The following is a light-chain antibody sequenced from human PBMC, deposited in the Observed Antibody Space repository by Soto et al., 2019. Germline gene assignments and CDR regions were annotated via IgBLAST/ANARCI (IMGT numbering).Light chain of an antibody. J-gene: IGLJ1*01. CDR1: SSDVGGYNY. Sequence: QSALTQPASVSGSPGQSITISCTGTSSDVGGYNYVSWYQQHPGKAPKLMIYEVSNRPSGVSNRFSGSKSGNTASLTISGLQDEDEDAYYCSSYTSSSINYVFGTGTKLTVL. CDR3: SSYTSSSINYV. V-gene: IGLV2-14*01. CDR2: EVS.